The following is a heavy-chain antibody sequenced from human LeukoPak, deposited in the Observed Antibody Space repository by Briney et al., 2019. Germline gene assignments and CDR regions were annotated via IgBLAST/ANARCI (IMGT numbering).Heavy chain of an antibody. CDR2: INPNSGRT. Sequence: GASVKVSCKASGYPFTGYYMHWVRQAPGQGLEWLGWINPNSGRTNYAQKFQGRVTMTRDTSISTAYMELSRLRSDDTAVYYCARARRIQLWSTLDYWGQGTLVTVSS. V-gene: IGHV1-2*02. CDR1: GYPFTGYY. J-gene: IGHJ4*02. D-gene: IGHD5-18*01. CDR3: ARARRIQLWSTLDY.